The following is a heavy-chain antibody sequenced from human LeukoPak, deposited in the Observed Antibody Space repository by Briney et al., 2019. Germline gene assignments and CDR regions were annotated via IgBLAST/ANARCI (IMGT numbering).Heavy chain of an antibody. V-gene: IGHV4-61*02. CDR2: IYTSGST. D-gene: IGHD3-22*01. Sequence: SETLSLTCTVSGGSISSGSYYWSWIRQPAGKGLEWIGRIYTSGSTNYNPSLKSRVTISVDTSKNQFSLKLSSVTAADTAVYYCARGTVLLDSPYYFDYWGQGTLVTVSS. J-gene: IGHJ4*02. CDR3: ARGTVLLDSPYYFDY. CDR1: GGSISSGSYY.